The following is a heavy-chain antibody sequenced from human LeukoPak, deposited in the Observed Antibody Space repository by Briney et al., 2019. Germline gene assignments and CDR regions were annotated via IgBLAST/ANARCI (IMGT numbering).Heavy chain of an antibody. CDR2: ISYDGSNK. J-gene: IGHJ4*02. V-gene: IGHV3-30*03. CDR3: ARESCLS. D-gene: IGHD3-10*01. CDR1: GFTFSSYG. Sequence: PGRSLRLSCAASGFTFSSYGMHWVRQAPGKGLEWVVVISYDGSNKYYADSVKGRFTISRDNSKNTLYLQMNSLRAEDTAVYYCARESCLSWGQGTLVTVSS.